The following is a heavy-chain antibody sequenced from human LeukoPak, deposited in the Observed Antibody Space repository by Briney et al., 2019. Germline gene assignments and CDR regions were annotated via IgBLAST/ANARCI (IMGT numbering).Heavy chain of an antibody. J-gene: IGHJ4*02. V-gene: IGHV1-2*02. CDR2: INSNSGGT. CDR3: ARIQMGYNHADY. D-gene: IGHD3-10*01. CDR1: GYTFTCYY. Sequence: ASVKVSCKASGYTFTCYYMHWVRQAPGQGLEGMGWINSNSGGTNYAQKFQGRVTMTRDTSISTAYMELSRLRSDDTAVYYCARIQMGYNHADYWGQGTLVTVSS.